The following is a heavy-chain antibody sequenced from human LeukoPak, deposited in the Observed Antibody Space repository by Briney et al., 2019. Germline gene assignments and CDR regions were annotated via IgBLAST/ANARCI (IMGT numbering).Heavy chain of an antibody. CDR2: ISAYNGNT. D-gene: IGHD2-2*01. CDR1: GYTFTSYG. J-gene: IGHJ6*02. CDR3: ARGDCSSTSCVNYYYYGMDV. Sequence: GASVKVSCKASGYTFTSYGISWVRQAPGQGLEWMGWISAYNGNTNYAQKLQGRVTMTTDTSTSTAYMELSSLRSEDTAVYYCARGDCSSTSCVNYYYYGMDVWGQGTTVTVSS. V-gene: IGHV1-18*01.